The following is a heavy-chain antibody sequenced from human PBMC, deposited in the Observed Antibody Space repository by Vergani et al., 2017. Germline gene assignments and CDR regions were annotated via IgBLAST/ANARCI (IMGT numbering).Heavy chain of an antibody. CDR1: GFTFNQYG. V-gene: IGHV3-33*01. D-gene: IGHD5-12*01. CDR3: AGELRLLYSRCDP. J-gene: IGHJ5*02. Sequence: QVQLVESGGGVVQPGRSLRLSCAASGFTFNQYGMHWVRQAPGKGLEWVAVTWYDGNNKQYADSVKGRFTISRDNSKSTMYLQMNSLRDEDTGVYYCAGELRLLYSRCDPWGQGTLVTVSS. CDR2: TWYDGNNK.